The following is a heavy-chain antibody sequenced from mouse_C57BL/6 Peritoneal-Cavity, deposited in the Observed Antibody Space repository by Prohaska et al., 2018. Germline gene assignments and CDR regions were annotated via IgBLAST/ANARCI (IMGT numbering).Heavy chain of an antibody. CDR1: GYTFTDYY. J-gene: IGHJ1*03. V-gene: IGHV1-26*01. Sequence: EVQLQQSGPELVKPGASVKISCKASGYTFTDYYMNWVKQSHGKSLEWIGDINPNNGGTSYNQKFKGKATLTVDKSSSTAYMELRSLTSEDSAVYYCARWEGSYDGYQGYFDVWGTGTTVTVSS. CDR3: ARWEGSYDGYQGYFDV. CDR2: INPNNGGT. D-gene: IGHD2-3*01.